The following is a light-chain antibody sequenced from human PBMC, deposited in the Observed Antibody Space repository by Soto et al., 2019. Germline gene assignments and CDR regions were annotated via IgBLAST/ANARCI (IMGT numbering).Light chain of an antibody. J-gene: IGLJ3*02. CDR2: EGS. V-gene: IGLV2-23*01. CDR3: CSYAGSRV. Sequence: QSALTQPASVSGSPGQSITISCTGTSSDVGSYNLVSWYQQHPGKAPKLMTYEGSKRPSGGSNRFSGSKSGNTASLTISGLQAEDEADYYCCSYAGSRVFGGGTKLTVL. CDR1: SSDVGSYNL.